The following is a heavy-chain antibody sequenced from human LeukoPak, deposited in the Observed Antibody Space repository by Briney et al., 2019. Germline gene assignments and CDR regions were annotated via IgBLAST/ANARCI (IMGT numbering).Heavy chain of an antibody. D-gene: IGHD6-13*01. CDR1: GGSISSSSYY. CDR3: ARPPAGRDAFDI. CDR2: IYYSGST. V-gene: IGHV4-39*01. J-gene: IGHJ3*02. Sequence: SETLSLTCTVSGGSISSSSYYWGWIRQPPGKGLEWIGSIYYSGSTYYNPSLKSRVTISVDTSKNQFSLKLSSVTAADTAVYYCARPPAGRDAFDIWGQGTMVTVSS.